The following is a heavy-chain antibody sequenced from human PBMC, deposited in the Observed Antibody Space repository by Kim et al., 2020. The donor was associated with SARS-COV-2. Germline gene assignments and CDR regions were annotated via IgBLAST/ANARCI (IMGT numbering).Heavy chain of an antibody. V-gene: IGHV4-39*01. CDR3: ASLWFWDRWHWFDP. Sequence: TSHKSRVTISVDTSKNQVSLKLSSGTAADTAVYYCASLWFWDRWHWFDPWGQGTLVTVSS. D-gene: IGHD3-10*01. J-gene: IGHJ5*02.